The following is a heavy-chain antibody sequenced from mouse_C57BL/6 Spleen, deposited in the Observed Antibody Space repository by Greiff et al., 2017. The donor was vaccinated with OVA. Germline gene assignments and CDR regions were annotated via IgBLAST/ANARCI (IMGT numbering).Heavy chain of an antibody. Sequence: VQLQQSGAELVRPGASVKLSCTASGFNIKDDYMHWVKQRPEQGLEWIGWIDPENGDTEYASKFQGKATITADTSSNTAYLQLSSLTSEDTAVYYCTTEDTTVVEDYAMDYWGQGTSVTVSS. V-gene: IGHV14-4*01. J-gene: IGHJ4*01. CDR3: TTEDTTVVEDYAMDY. D-gene: IGHD1-1*01. CDR2: IDPENGDT. CDR1: GFNIKDDY.